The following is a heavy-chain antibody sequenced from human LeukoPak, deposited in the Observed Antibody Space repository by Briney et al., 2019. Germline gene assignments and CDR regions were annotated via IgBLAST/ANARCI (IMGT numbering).Heavy chain of an antibody. CDR1: GFTFSSYW. D-gene: IGHD1-26*01. CDR3: ARSDWFDP. Sequence: PGGSLRLSCAASGFTFSSYWMHWVRQAPGKGLVWVSRIKSDGSSTSYADSVKGRFTISRDNAKNTLYPQMNSLRAEDTAVYYCARSDWFDPWGQGTPVTVSS. V-gene: IGHV3-74*01. CDR2: IKSDGSST. J-gene: IGHJ5*02.